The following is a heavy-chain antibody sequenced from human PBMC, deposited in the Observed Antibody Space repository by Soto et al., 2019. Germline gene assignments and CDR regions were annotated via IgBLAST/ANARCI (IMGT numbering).Heavy chain of an antibody. Sequence: QVQLVESGGGVVQPGRSLRLSCAASGFTFSNFGMHWVRQAPGKGLEWVAVISYDGTNEYYADSVEGRFTVSRDNSKNTVSLQMNSLKAEDTAVYFCAKETPGTGFIFDYWGQGILVTVSS. CDR1: GFTFSNFG. D-gene: IGHD3-10*01. J-gene: IGHJ4*02. CDR3: AKETPGTGFIFDY. V-gene: IGHV3-30*18. CDR2: ISYDGTNE.